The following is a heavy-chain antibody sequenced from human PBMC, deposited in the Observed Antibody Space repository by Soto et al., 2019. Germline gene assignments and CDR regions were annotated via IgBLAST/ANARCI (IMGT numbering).Heavy chain of an antibody. Sequence: GGSLRLSCAASGFTISSYGMHWVRQAPGKGLEWVAVISYDGSNKYYADSVKGRFTISRDNSKNTLYLQMNSLRAEDTAVYYCANFLGIPFDNPFDYWGQGTLVTVSS. V-gene: IGHV3-30*18. D-gene: IGHD1-1*01. J-gene: IGHJ4*02. CDR3: ANFLGIPFDNPFDY. CDR2: ISYDGSNK. CDR1: GFTISSYG.